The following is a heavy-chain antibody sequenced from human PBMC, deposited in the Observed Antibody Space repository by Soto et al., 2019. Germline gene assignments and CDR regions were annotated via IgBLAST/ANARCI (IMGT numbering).Heavy chain of an antibody. V-gene: IGHV3-74*01. CDR2: INTVGSTT. J-gene: IGHJ4*02. Sequence: EVQLVESGGGLVQPGGSLRLSCAASGFTFTSYWMHWVRQTPGKGLVWVSRINTVGSTTAYADSVKGRFTISRDNAKNTVYLQMNSLRAEDMAVYYGARGGGNGEAGGMYWVQGTLVTVSS. CDR3: ARGGGNGEAGGMY. D-gene: IGHD3-16*01. CDR1: GFTFTSYW.